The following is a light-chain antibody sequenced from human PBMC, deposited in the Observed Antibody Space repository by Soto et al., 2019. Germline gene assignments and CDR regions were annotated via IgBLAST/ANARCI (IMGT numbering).Light chain of an antibody. CDR2: SNN. CDR3: AAWDDSLNGRGV. Sequence: QSVLTQPPSASGTPGQRVPIPCSGSSSNIGSNTVNWYQQLPGTAPKLLIYSNNQRPSGVPDRFSGSRSGTSASLAISGLQSEDEGDYYCAAWDDSLNGRGVFGGGTTVTVL. V-gene: IGLV1-44*01. CDR1: SSNIGSNT. J-gene: IGLJ3*02.